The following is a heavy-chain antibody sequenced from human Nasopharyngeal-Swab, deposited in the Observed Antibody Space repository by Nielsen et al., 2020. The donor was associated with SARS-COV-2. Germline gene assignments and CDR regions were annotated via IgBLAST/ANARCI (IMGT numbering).Heavy chain of an antibody. CDR1: GFTFSSYA. D-gene: IGHD3-16*02. J-gene: IGHJ5*02. V-gene: IGHV3-30-3*01. Sequence: GESLKISCAASGFTFSSYAMHWVRQAPGKGLEWVAVISYDGSNKYYADSVKGRFTISRDNSKNTLYLQMNSLRAEDTAVYYCARDKGYMITFGGVITWGQGTLVNVSS. CDR2: ISYDGSNK. CDR3: ARDKGYMITFGGVIT.